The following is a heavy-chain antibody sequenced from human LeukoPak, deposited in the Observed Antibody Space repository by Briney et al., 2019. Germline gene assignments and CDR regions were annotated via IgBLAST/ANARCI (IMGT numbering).Heavy chain of an antibody. CDR2: IKQDGSEK. V-gene: IGHV3-7*01. J-gene: IGHJ4*02. Sequence: GGSLRLSCAASGFTFSSYSMSWVRQAPGKGLEWVANIKQDGSEKYYVDSVPGRFTISRDNAKNSLYLQMNSLRAEDTAVYYCARDGACTSTSCWGQGTLVTVSS. CDR1: GFTFSSYS. D-gene: IGHD2-2*01. CDR3: ARDGACTSTSC.